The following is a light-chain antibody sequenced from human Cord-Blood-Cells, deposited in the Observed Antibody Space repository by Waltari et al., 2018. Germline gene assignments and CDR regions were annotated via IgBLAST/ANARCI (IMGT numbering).Light chain of an antibody. Sequence: QSALTQPASVSGSPGQSITISCTGTSSDVGGYNYVSLYQQHPGKAPKLRIYDVSNRPSGVSNRFSASKSGNTAPLTISGLQAEDEADYYCSSYTSSSTVECGRGTKRTIL. CDR1: SSDVGGYNY. CDR3: SSYTSSSTVE. V-gene: IGLV2-14*01. CDR2: DVS. J-gene: IGLJ2*01.